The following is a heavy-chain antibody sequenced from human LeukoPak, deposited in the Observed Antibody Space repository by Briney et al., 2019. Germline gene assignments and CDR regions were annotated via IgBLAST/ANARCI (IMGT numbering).Heavy chain of an antibody. J-gene: IGHJ4*02. CDR3: AKDPRGGYSGSWYFDY. CDR2: IYTGGNT. D-gene: IGHD1-26*01. Sequence: GGSLRLSCVASGFTVSSDYMNWVRQAPGKGLEWVSVIYTGGNTYYSDSVKGRFTISRDNSKNTLYLQMNSLRAEDTAVYYCAKDPRGGYSGSWYFDYWGQGTLVTVSS. CDR1: GFTVSSDY. V-gene: IGHV3-66*01.